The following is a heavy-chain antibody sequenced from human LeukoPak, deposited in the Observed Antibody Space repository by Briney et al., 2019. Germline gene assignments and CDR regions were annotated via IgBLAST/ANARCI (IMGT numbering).Heavy chain of an antibody. CDR2: ISYDGSNK. Sequence: GGSLRLSCAASGFTFSSYAMHWVRQAPGKGLEWVAVISYDGSNKYYADSVKGRFTISRDNSKNTLYLQMNSLRAEDTAVYYCARLYDSSGSAYYYGMDVWGQGTTVTVSS. V-gene: IGHV3-30-3*01. D-gene: IGHD3-22*01. J-gene: IGHJ6*02. CDR1: GFTFSSYA. CDR3: ARLYDSSGSAYYYGMDV.